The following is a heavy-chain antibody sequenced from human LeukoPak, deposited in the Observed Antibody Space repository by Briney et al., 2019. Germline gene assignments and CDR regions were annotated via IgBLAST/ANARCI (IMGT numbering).Heavy chain of an antibody. J-gene: IGHJ3*02. CDR2: INTNTGNP. D-gene: IGHD6-19*01. Sequence: ASVKVSCKASGYTFTSYAMNWVRQAPGQGLEWMGWINTNTGNPTYAQGFTGRFVFSLDTSVSTAYLQISSLKAEDTAVYYCARDRKWGKQSVVVGVFDIWGQGTMVTVSS. V-gene: IGHV7-4-1*02. CDR3: ARDRKWGKQSVVVGVFDI. CDR1: GYTFTSYA.